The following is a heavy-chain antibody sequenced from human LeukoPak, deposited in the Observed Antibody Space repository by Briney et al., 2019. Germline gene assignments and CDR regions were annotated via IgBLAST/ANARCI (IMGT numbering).Heavy chain of an antibody. Sequence: GGSLRLSCAASGFTISTYGMSWVHQAPGKGLEWVSSISGGTTYYADSVKGRFTISRDTSKNTVYLQMNSLRAEDTAVYYCAKSVYHSGNFWGQGTLVTVSS. J-gene: IGHJ4*02. CDR1: GFTISTYG. CDR2: ISGGTT. CDR3: AKSVYHSGNF. D-gene: IGHD3-10*01. V-gene: IGHV3-23*01.